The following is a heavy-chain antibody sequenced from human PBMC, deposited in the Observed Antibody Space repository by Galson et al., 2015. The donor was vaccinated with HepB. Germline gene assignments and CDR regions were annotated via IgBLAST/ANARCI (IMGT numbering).Heavy chain of an antibody. CDR2: ISGSGGST. CDR1: GFTFSSYA. CDR3: AKDLAGVGIQLDY. V-gene: IGHV3-23*01. Sequence: SLRLSCAASGFTFSSYAMSWVRQAPGKGLEWVSAISGSGGSTYYADSVKGRFTISRDNSKNTLYLQMNSLRAEDTAVYYCAKDLAGVGIQLDYWGQGTLVTVSS. J-gene: IGHJ4*02. D-gene: IGHD5-18*01.